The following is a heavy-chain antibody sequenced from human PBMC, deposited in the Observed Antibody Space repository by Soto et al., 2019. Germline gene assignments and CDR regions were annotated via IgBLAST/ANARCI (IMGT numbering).Heavy chain of an antibody. CDR3: ARDFTMDTAMVISIDY. CDR2: ISYDGSNK. D-gene: IGHD5-18*01. V-gene: IGHV3-30-3*01. J-gene: IGHJ4*02. Sequence: GGSLRLSCAASGFTFSSYAMHWVRQAPGKGLEWVAVISYDGSNKYYADSVKGRFTISRDNSKNTLYLQMNSLRAGDTAVYYCARDFTMDTAMVISIDYWGQGTLVTVSS. CDR1: GFTFSSYA.